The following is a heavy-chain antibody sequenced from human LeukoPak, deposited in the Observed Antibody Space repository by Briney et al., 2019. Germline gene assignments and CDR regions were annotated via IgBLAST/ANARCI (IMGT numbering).Heavy chain of an antibody. CDR1: GGSISSSSYY. CDR3: ARRLEFEFDY. D-gene: IGHD1-1*01. Sequence: PSETLSLTCTVSGGSISSSSYYWGWIRQPPGKGLEWIGSIYYSGSTYYNPSLKSRVTISVDTSKNQFSLKLSSVTAADTAVYYCARRLEFEFDYWGQGTLVTVSS. CDR2: IYYSGST. J-gene: IGHJ4*02. V-gene: IGHV4-39*07.